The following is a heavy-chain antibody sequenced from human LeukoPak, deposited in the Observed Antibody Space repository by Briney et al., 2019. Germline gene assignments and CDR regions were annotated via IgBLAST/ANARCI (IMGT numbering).Heavy chain of an antibody. J-gene: IGHJ3*01. CDR3: TKATFDH. Sequence: GSLRLSCTCYEFAVSANYMSWVHQAPGKGLEWVSFIHPDGATSYAESVKGRFIISRDNSNNTLYLQINSLRVEDTAVYYCTKATFDHWGQGTMVVVSS. CDR2: IHPDGAT. CDR1: EFAVSANY. V-gene: IGHV3-53*01. D-gene: IGHD5-12*01.